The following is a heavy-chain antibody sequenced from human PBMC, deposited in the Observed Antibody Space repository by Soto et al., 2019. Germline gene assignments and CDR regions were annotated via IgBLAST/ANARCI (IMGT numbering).Heavy chain of an antibody. V-gene: IGHV4-61*01. CDR3: ARRTHSGYESCFDY. D-gene: IGHD5-12*01. CDR1: GASVSSGRYY. Sequence: SETLSLTYTVSGASVSSGRYYSNWFRQPPGRGLEWIVYIYYSGSTIYNPSLKSRGTIPVDTSKNQFSLNLRSVNAAGTGVYECARRTHSGYESCFDYWGQGTMVTDSS. CDR2: IYYSGST. J-gene: IGHJ4*02.